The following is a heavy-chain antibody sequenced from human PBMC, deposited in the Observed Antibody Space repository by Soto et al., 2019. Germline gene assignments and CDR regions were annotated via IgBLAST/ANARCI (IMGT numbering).Heavy chain of an antibody. V-gene: IGHV3-23*05. J-gene: IGHJ4*02. CDR2: IYGRDT. CDR1: GFTFSTYA. Sequence: EVQLLQSGGDSAQAGGSLSLSCVASGFTFSTYAMAWVRQASGRGLEWVASIYGRDTYYADSVKGRFTISRDNPRSTLYLERNSMGADDTAVYYWAKTWGVSPRPGTRMYFFASWGQGARVTVSS. D-gene: IGHD6-6*01. CDR3: AKTWGVSPRPGTRMYFFAS.